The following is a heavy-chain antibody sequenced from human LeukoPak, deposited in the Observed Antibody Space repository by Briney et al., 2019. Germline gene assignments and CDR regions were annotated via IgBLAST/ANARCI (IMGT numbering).Heavy chain of an antibody. CDR2: IYYSGST. V-gene: IGHV4-59*01. D-gene: IGHD5-24*01. Sequence: SETLSLTCTVSGGSISNYYWSWIRQSPGKGLEWIGYIYYSGSTNYNPSLRSRVTISVDTSKNQFSLKLNSVTAADTAVYYCARESRDGYITQYLDYWGQGILVTVSS. CDR3: ARESRDGYITQYLDY. J-gene: IGHJ4*02. CDR1: GGSISNYY.